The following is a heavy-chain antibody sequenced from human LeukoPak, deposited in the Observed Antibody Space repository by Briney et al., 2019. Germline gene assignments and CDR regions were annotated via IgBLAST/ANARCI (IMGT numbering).Heavy chain of an antibody. V-gene: IGHV3-30*02. Sequence: GGSLRLSCAASGFTFSSYGMHWVRQAPGKGLEWVAFIRYDGSNKYYADSVKGRFTISRDNSKNTLYLQMNSLRAEDTAVYYCAKLGLVPAATLDAFDIWGQGTMVTVSS. D-gene: IGHD2-2*01. J-gene: IGHJ3*02. CDR3: AKLGLVPAATLDAFDI. CDR1: GFTFSSYG. CDR2: IRYDGSNK.